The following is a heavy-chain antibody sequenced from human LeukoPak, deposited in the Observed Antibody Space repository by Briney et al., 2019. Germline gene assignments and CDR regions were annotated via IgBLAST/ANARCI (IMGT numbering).Heavy chain of an antibody. J-gene: IGHJ4*02. CDR1: GGSISSYY. V-gene: IGHV4-59*01. D-gene: IGHD5-12*01. CDR3: ARASSGYDGKFDY. Sequence: SETLSLTCTVSGGSISSYYWSWIRQPPGKGLEWIGYIYYSGSTNYNPSLKSRVTISVDTSKNQFSLKLSSVTAADTAVYYCARASSGYDGKFDYWGQGTLVTVSS. CDR2: IYYSGST.